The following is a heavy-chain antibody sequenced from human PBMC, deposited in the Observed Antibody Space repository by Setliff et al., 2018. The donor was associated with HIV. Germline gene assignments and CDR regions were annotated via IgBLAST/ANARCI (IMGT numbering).Heavy chain of an antibody. CDR3: STAGFDP. CDR1: GYKFTTYW. Sequence: PGESLKISCKGSGYKFTTYWIAWVRQIPGKGLEWMGMIYPDDSDTRYSPSFQGRATISADKSISTAYLQWSSLKASDTAMYYCSTAGFDPWGQGTLVTVSS. CDR2: IYPDDSDT. J-gene: IGHJ5*02. D-gene: IGHD6-25*01. V-gene: IGHV5-51*01.